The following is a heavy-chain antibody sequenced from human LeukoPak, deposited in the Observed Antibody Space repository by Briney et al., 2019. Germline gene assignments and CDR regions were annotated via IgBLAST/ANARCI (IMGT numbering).Heavy chain of an antibody. J-gene: IGHJ4*02. CDR1: GFTFSSYA. CDR3: AHISSSWPDY. V-gene: IGHV3-23*01. CDR2: ISGSGGST. Sequence: GGSLRLSCAASGFTFSSYAMSWVRQAPGKGLEWVSAISGSGGSTYYADSVRGRFTISRDNSKNMMYLQMNSLRAEDTAVYYCAHISSSWPDYWGQGTLVTVSS. D-gene: IGHD6-13*01.